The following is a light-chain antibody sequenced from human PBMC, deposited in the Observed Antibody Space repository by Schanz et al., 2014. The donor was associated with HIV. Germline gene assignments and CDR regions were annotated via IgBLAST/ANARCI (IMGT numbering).Light chain of an antibody. V-gene: IGLV2-8*01. CDR1: SSDVGDYNY. Sequence: QSALTQPPSASGSPGQSVTISCTGTSSDVGDYNYVSWYQQHPGKAPKLMIYEVTKRPSGVPDRFSGSKSGNTASLTVSGLQPEDEADYYCCSYTNTSTYVFGAGTKLTVL. CDR3: CSYTNTSTYV. J-gene: IGLJ1*01. CDR2: EVT.